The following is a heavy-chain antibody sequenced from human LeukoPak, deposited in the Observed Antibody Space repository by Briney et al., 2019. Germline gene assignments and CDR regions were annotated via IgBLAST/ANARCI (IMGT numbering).Heavy chain of an antibody. V-gene: IGHV3-7*05. Sequence: PGGSLRLSCAASGFTFSSYWMTWVRQGPGKGLEWVATIYQVGSEKYYVDSVKGQFTISRDNAKNSLYLQMNSLRAEDTAVYYCARDALGYCSGGRCYSPFDFWGQGTLVTVSS. CDR1: GFTFSSYW. D-gene: IGHD2-15*01. CDR2: IYQVGSEK. CDR3: ARDALGYCSGGRCYSPFDF. J-gene: IGHJ4*02.